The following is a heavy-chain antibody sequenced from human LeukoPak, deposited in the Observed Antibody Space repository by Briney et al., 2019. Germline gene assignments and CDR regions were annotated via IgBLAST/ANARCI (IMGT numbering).Heavy chain of an antibody. V-gene: IGHV3-33*01. J-gene: IGHJ4*02. CDR3: ARDASAFGFYSSSLGY. Sequence: PGGSLRLSCSASGFTFSSYGMHWVRQAPGRGLEWVAAIWYDGINKYYADSVKGRFTISRDTSKSTLYLQMTSLRAEDTAVYYCARDASAFGFYSSSLGYWGQGTLVTVSS. CDR2: IWYDGINK. CDR1: GFTFSSYG. D-gene: IGHD6-6*01.